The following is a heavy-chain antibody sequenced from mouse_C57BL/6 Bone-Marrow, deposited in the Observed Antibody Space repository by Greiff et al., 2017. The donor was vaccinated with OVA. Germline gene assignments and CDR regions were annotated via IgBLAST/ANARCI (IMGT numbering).Heavy chain of an antibody. V-gene: IGHV14-4*01. D-gene: IGHD2-1*01. CDR2: IDPENGDT. CDR1: GFNIKDDY. J-gene: IGHJ3*01. CDR3: TTDGNYLAWFAY. Sequence: VQLQQSGAELVRPGASVKLSCTASGFNIKDDYMHWVKQRPEQGLEWIGWIDPENGDTEYASKFQGKATITADTSSNTAYLQLSSLTSEDTAVYYCTTDGNYLAWFAYWGQGTLSLSLQ.